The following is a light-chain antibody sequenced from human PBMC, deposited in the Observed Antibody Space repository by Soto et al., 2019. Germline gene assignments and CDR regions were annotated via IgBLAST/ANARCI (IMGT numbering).Light chain of an antibody. CDR3: QQYNNWPPWT. J-gene: IGKJ1*01. Sequence: EIVMTQSPATLSVSPRERATLSCRASQSVSSTLAWYQQKHGQAPRLLTYGASTRATGITARFSGSGSGTEFTLTISSLQSEDFAVYYCQQYNNWPPWTFGQGTKVDIK. CDR2: GAS. V-gene: IGKV3-15*01. CDR1: QSVSST.